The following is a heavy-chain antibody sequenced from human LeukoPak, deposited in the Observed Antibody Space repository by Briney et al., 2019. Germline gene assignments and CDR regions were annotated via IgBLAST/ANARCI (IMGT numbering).Heavy chain of an antibody. J-gene: IGHJ5*02. CDR3: ARVNYHLLVGWFDP. Sequence: GGSLRLSCAASGFTFSSYSMNWVRQAPGKGLEWVSSISSDNGYIYYADSVKGRFTISRDNAKSSLFLQMDSLRAEDTAVYFCARVNYHLLVGWFDPWGQGTLVTVSS. CDR1: GFTFSSYS. D-gene: IGHD1-26*01. CDR2: ISSDNGYI. V-gene: IGHV3-21*01.